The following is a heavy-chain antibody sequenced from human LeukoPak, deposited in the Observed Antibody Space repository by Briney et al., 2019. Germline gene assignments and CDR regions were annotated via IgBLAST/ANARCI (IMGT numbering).Heavy chain of an antibody. D-gene: IGHD3-16*02. CDR3: ARGPIGGVIVMLSGMDV. J-gene: IGHJ6*02. Sequence: SETLSLTCTVSGGSISSGDYYWSWIRQPPGKGLEWIGYIYYSGSTYYNPSLKSRVTISVDTSKNQFSLKLSSVTAADTAVYYCARGPIGGVIVMLSGMDVWGQGTTVTVSS. CDR2: IYYSGST. V-gene: IGHV4-30-4*02. CDR1: GGSISSGDYY.